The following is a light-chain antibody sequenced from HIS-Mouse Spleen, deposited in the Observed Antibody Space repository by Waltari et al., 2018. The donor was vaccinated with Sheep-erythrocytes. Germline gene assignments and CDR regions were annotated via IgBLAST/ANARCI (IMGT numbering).Light chain of an antibody. Sequence: QSALTQPRSVSGSPGQSVTIPCPGTSSDVGGYNYFSWYQQHPGKPPKLMIYDVSKRPSGVPDRFSGSKSGNTASLTISGLQAEDEADYYCCSYAGSYNHVFGTGTKVTVL. CDR1: SSDVGGYNY. CDR2: DVS. V-gene: IGLV2-11*01. CDR3: CSYAGSYNHV. J-gene: IGLJ1*01.